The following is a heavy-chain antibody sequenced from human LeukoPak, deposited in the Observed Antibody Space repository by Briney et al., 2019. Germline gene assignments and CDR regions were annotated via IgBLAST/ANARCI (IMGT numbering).Heavy chain of an antibody. Sequence: SETLSLTCTVSGGSITSGSYYWSWIRQPAGKGLEWIGRIYSTGSTNYNPSLKSRVTISVDTSKNQFSLKLSSVTAADTAVYYCARRRGGGYYYSGSHTFDYWGQGTLVTVSS. J-gene: IGHJ4*02. D-gene: IGHD3-22*01. CDR3: ARRRGGGYYYSGSHTFDY. CDR2: IYSTGST. CDR1: GGSITSGSYY. V-gene: IGHV4-61*02.